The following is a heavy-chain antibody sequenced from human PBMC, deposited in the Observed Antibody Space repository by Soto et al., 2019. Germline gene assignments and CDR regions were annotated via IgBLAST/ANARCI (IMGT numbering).Heavy chain of an antibody. D-gene: IGHD2-15*01. J-gene: IGHJ6*03. V-gene: IGHV3-30*18. Sequence: QVQLVESGGGVVQPGGSLTLSCAASGFIFSNFGMHWVRQAPGKGLEWLAVISYDGNKRYYSDSVKGRFTISRDNSDNTLYLQMNTLKADHTAVYFCAKDRRIAYYYMDVWGRGSTVTVSS. CDR1: GFIFSNFG. CDR2: ISYDGNKR. CDR3: AKDRRIAYYYMDV.